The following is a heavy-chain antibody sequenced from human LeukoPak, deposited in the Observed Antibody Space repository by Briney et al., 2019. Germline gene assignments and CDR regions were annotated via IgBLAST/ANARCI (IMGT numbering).Heavy chain of an antibody. J-gene: IGHJ4*02. D-gene: IGHD2-21*02. CDR2: IYYSGST. CDR3: ARNVVVTADFDY. CDR1: GGSISSYY. V-gene: IGHV4-59*12. Sequence: SETLSLTCTVSGGSISSYYWSWIRQPPGKGLEWIGYIYYSGSTNYNPSLKSRVTISVDTSKNQFSLKLSSVTAADTAVYYCARNVVVTADFDYWGQGTLVTVSS.